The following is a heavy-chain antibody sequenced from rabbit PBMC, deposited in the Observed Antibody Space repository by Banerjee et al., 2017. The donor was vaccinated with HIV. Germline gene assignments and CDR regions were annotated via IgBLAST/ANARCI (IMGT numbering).Heavy chain of an antibody. Sequence: QSLEESGGDLVKPGASLTLTCKASGFSFSSGYDMCWVRQAPGKGLEWIACIYTSSGNTVYASWAKGRFTISKTSSTTVTLQMTSLTAADTATYFCARDASSSHYMMNLWGQGTLVTVS. V-gene: IGHV1S40*01. D-gene: IGHD8-1*01. CDR3: ARDASSSHYMMNL. CDR1: GFSFSSGYD. CDR2: IYTSSGNT. J-gene: IGHJ4*01.